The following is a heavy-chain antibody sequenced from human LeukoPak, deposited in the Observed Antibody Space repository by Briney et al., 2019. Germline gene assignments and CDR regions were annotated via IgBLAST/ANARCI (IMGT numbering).Heavy chain of an antibody. J-gene: IGHJ4*02. CDR1: GFTFSSYS. V-gene: IGHV3-21*01. D-gene: IGHD6-19*01. Sequence: KPGGSLRLSCAASGFTFSSYSMNWVRQAPGKGLEWVSSISSSSSYIYYADSVKGRFTISRDNAKDSLYLQMNSLRAEDTAVYYCARARHQWLAPGAIDYWGQGTLVTVSS. CDR3: ARARHQWLAPGAIDY. CDR2: ISSSSSYI.